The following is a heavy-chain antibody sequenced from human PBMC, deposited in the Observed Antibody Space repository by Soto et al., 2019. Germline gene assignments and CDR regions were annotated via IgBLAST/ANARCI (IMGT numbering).Heavy chain of an antibody. CDR1: GYTFINYY. CDR3: VRATAARQRDYSYHYYLHI. Sequence: QVQLVQSGAEVKKPGASVKVSCKASGYTFINYYIHWVRQAPGQGLEWMGVINPNGGSTVYAQKLQGRVTLTRDTSTSTVYVELSSLRSDDTAVYFCVRATAARQRDYSYHYYLHIWGKGTTVTFSS. CDR2: INPNGGST. D-gene: IGHD6-6*01. V-gene: IGHV1-46*03. J-gene: IGHJ6*03.